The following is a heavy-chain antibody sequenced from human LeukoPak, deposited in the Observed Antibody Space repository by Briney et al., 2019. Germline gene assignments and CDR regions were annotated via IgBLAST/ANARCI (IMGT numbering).Heavy chain of an antibody. CDR2: IKSKTDGGTT. D-gene: IGHD3-10*01. CDR3: TTGLWFGGAPP. Sequence: KAGGSLRLSCAASGFTFSSYWMSWVRQAPGKGLEWVGRIKSKTDGGTTDYAAPVKGRFTISRDDSKNTLYLQMNSLKTEDTAVYYCTTGLWFGGAPPWGQGTLVTVSS. CDR1: GFTFSSYW. J-gene: IGHJ5*02. V-gene: IGHV3-15*01.